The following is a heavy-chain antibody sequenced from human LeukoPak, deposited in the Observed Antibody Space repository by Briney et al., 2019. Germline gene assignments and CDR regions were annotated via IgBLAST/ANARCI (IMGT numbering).Heavy chain of an antibody. CDR2: IRYDGSNK. J-gene: IGHJ4*02. V-gene: IGHV3-30*02. D-gene: IGHD3-10*01. Sequence: PGGSLRLSCAASGFTFSSYGMHWVRQAPGKRLEWVAFIRYDGSNKYYPDSVKGRFTISRDNSKNTLYLQMNSLRAEDTAVYYCAKDSYYYGSGIYYFDYWGQGTLVTVSS. CDR3: AKDSYYYGSGIYYFDY. CDR1: GFTFSSYG.